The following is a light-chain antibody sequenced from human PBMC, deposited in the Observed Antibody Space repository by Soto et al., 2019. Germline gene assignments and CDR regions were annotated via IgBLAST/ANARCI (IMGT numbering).Light chain of an antibody. J-gene: IGLJ2*01. CDR1: KLGDKY. Sequence: SYELTQPPSVSVSPGQTASITCSGDKLGDKYVSWYQQKPGQSPVVVMYQDNKRPSGIPERFSGSNSGNTATLTIRGTQAMDEADYYCQAWDRSTVVFGGGTKLTVL. CDR2: QDN. V-gene: IGLV3-1*01. CDR3: QAWDRSTVV.